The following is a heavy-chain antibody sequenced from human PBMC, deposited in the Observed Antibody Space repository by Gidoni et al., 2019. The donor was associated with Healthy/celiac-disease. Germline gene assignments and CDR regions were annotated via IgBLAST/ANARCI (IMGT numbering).Heavy chain of an antibody. Sequence: QVQLVESGGGVVQPGRSLRLSCAASGFTFRSYGMHWVRQAPGKGLEWVAVRSYDGSNKYYADSVKGRFTISRDNSKNTLYLQMNSLRAEDTAVYYCAKRGGYDFEFDYWGQGTLVTVSS. CDR3: AKRGGYDFEFDY. J-gene: IGHJ4*02. V-gene: IGHV3-30*18. D-gene: IGHD5-12*01. CDR2: RSYDGSNK. CDR1: GFTFRSYG.